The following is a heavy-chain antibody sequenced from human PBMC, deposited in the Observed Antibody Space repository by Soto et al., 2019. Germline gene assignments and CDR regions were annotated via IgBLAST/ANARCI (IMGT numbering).Heavy chain of an antibody. V-gene: IGHV3-30*18. CDR3: AKHLLAVAGYLHGIDV. J-gene: IGHJ6*02. CDR1: GFTFSSYG. Sequence: QVQLVESGGGVVQPGRSLRLSCAASGFTFSSYGMHWVRQAPGKGLEWVAVISHDGSNKYFADSVKGRFTISRDNSQNTLYLQINSLRAEYTAVYYCAKHLLAVAGYLHGIDVWGQGTTVTVSS. CDR2: ISHDGSNK. D-gene: IGHD6-19*01.